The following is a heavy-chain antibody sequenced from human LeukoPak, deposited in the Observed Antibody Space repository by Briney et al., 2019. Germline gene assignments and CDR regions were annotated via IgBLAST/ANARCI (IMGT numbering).Heavy chain of an antibody. CDR1: GFTFSSYA. J-gene: IGHJ3*02. CDR3: ARDSITVAVGAFDI. CDR2: ISSNGGST. V-gene: IGHV3-64*01. Sequence: GGSLRLSCAASGFTFSSYAMSWVRQAPGKGLEYVSAISSNGGSTYYANSVKGRFTISRDNSKNTLYLQMGSLRAEDMAVYYCARDSITVAVGAFDIWGQGTMVIVSS. D-gene: IGHD2-2*01.